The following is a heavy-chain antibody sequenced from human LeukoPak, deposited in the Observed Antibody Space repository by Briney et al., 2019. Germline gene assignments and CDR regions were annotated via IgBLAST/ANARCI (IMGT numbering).Heavy chain of an antibody. CDR2: VSGSGGST. D-gene: IGHD1-7*01. Sequence: PGGSLRLSCAASGFTFSSYAMTWVRQAPGKGLEWVSAVSGSGGSTYYADSVKGRFTISRDNSKNTLYLQMNNLRAEDMAVYYCGRGRPNYYFDYWGQGTLVTVSS. CDR1: GFTFSSYA. J-gene: IGHJ4*02. CDR3: GRGRPNYYFDY. V-gene: IGHV3-23*01.